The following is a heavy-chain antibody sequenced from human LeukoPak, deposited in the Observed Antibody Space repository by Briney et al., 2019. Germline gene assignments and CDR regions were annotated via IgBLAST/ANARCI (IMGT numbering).Heavy chain of an antibody. Sequence: GASVKVSCKASGYTFTGYYMHWVRQAPGQGLEWMGWINPNSGGTNYAQKFQGRVTMTRDTSISTAYMELSRLRSDDTAVYYCARDAEYGGNSLNYWYFDLWGRGTLVTVSS. V-gene: IGHV1-2*02. CDR3: ARDAEYGGNSLNYWYFDL. D-gene: IGHD4-23*01. CDR1: GYTFTGYY. CDR2: INPNSGGT. J-gene: IGHJ2*01.